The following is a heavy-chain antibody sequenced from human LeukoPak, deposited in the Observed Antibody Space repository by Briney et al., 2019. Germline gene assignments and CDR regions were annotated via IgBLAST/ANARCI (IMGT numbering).Heavy chain of an antibody. CDR2: VSDAGITK. V-gene: IGHV3-30*04. J-gene: IGHJ3*02. Sequence: GGSLRLSCAASGFTFSSYAMTWVRQAPGKGLEWVALVSDAGITKYNADSVKGRFTISRDNSKNTLYLQMNSLRGEDTAVYYCAKDPNGDYIGAFEIWGQGTMVTVSS. CDR3: AKDPNGDYIGAFEI. CDR1: GFTFSSYA. D-gene: IGHD4-17*01.